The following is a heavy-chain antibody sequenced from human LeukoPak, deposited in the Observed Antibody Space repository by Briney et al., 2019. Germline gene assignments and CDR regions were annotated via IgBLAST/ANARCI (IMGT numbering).Heavy chain of an antibody. D-gene: IGHD1-26*01. Sequence: ASVKVSCKASGYTFTGYYMHWVRQAPGQGLEWMGWINPNSGGTNYAQKFQGRVTMTRDTSISTAYMELSRLRSDDTAVYYCARLSPVYSGSPDYWGQGTLVTVSS. J-gene: IGHJ4*02. CDR1: GYTFTGYY. V-gene: IGHV1-2*02. CDR2: INPNSGGT. CDR3: ARLSPVYSGSPDY.